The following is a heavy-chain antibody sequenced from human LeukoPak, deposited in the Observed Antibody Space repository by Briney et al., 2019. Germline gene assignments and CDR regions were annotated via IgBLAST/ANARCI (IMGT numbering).Heavy chain of an antibody. CDR2: INPVGSQG. Sequence: GWSLRLSCEASGFTFSNSYMSWVRQAPGKGLEWVAIINPVGSQGSYVDSVKGRFAISRDNALNSLFLQMNSLSAEGTAVYYCARDPAYGALDIWGQGTTVTVSS. V-gene: IGHV3-7*01. D-gene: IGHD2-21*01. CDR3: ARDPAYGALDI. J-gene: IGHJ3*02. CDR1: GFTFSNSY.